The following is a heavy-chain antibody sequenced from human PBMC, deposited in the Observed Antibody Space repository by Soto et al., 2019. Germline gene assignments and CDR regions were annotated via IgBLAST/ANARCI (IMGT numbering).Heavy chain of an antibody. V-gene: IGHV1-46*01. CDR1: GYTFTSYY. CDR3: ARGGPPTQWLVRGYCYGMDV. CDR2: INPSGGST. Sequence: ASVKVSCKASGYTFTSYYMHWVRQAPGQGLEWMGIINPSGGSTSYAQKFQGRVTMTRDTSTSTVYMELSRLRSDDTAVYYCARGGPPTQWLVRGYCYGMDVWGQGTTVTVSS. D-gene: IGHD6-19*01. J-gene: IGHJ6*02.